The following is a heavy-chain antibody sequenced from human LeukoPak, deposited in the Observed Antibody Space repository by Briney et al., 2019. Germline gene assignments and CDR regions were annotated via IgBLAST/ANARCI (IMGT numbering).Heavy chain of an antibody. Sequence: SETLSLTCTVSGGSISSYYWSWIRQPPGKGLEWIGYIYHSGSTYYNPSLKSRVTISVDRSKNQFSLKLSSVTAADTAVYYCARSSIAARWAYNWFDPWGQGTLVTVSS. CDR2: IYHSGST. D-gene: IGHD6-6*01. V-gene: IGHV4-59*12. CDR1: GGSISSYY. CDR3: ARSSIAARWAYNWFDP. J-gene: IGHJ5*02.